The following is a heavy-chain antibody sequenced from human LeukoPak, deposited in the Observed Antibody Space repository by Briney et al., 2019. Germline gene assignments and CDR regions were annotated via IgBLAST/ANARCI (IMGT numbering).Heavy chain of an antibody. CDR1: GGSISSYY. CDR3: ARASPGYSYVY. CDR2: IYYSGST. J-gene: IGHJ4*02. D-gene: IGHD5-18*01. V-gene: IGHV4-59*01. Sequence: SETLSLTCTVSGGSISSYYWSWIRQPPGKGLEWIGYIYYSGSTNYNPSLKSRVTISVDTSKNQFSLKLSSVTVADTAVYYCARASPGYSYVYWGQGTLVTVSS.